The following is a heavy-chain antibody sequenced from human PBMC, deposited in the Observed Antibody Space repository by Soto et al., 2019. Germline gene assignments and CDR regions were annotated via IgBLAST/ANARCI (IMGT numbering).Heavy chain of an antibody. CDR2: ISYDGSNK. D-gene: IGHD3-10*01. J-gene: IGHJ6*02. CDR3: ARNYYYGSGSYYKSRYYYYGMDV. V-gene: IGHV3-30-3*01. Sequence: GGSLRLSCAASGFTFSSYAMHWVRQAPGKGLEWVAVISYDGSNKYYADSVKGRFTISRDNSKNTLYLQMNSLRAEDTAVYYCARNYYYGSGSYYKSRYYYYGMDVWGQGTTVTVSS. CDR1: GFTFSSYA.